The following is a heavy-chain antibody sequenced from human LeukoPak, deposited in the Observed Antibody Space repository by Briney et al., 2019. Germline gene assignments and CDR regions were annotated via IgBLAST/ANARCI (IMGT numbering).Heavy chain of an antibody. Sequence: SETLSLTRTVSGGSISSGGYYWSWIRQHPGKGLEWIGYIHYSGSTYYNPSLKSRVTISVDTSKNQFSLKLSSVTAADTAVYYCATVDTKARSFDYWGQGTLVTVSS. CDR2: IHYSGST. J-gene: IGHJ4*02. CDR3: ATVDTKARSFDY. V-gene: IGHV4-31*03. CDR1: GGSISSGGYY. D-gene: IGHD5-18*01.